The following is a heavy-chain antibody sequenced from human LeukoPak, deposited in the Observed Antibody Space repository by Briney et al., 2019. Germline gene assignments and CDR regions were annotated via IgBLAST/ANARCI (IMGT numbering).Heavy chain of an antibody. J-gene: IGHJ4*02. D-gene: IGHD2-15*01. CDR3: ARDGGYCSGGSCYWEY. Sequence: GGSLRLSCVASEFTFSSYWMSWVRQAPGKGLGRVANIKQDGSEKYYVDSVKGRFTISRDNAKNSLYLQMSSLRAEDTAVYYCARDGGYCSGGSCYWEYWGQGTLVTVSS. CDR2: IKQDGSEK. CDR1: EFTFSSYW. V-gene: IGHV3-7*01.